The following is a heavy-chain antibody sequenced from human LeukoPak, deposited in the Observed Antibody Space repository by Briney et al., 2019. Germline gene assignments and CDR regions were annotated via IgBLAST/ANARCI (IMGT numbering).Heavy chain of an antibody. V-gene: IGHV1-69*13. CDR2: IIPIFGTA. D-gene: IGHD2-2*01. CDR3: ARSXTSCYFDLSLCYRKGLDY. J-gene: IGHJ4*02. Sequence: SVKVSCKASGGTFSSYAISWVRQAPGQGLEWMGGIIPIFGTANYAQKFQGRVTITADESTSTAYMELSSLRSEDTAVYYCARSXTSCYFDLSLCYRKGLDYWGQGTLVTVSS. CDR1: GGTFSSYA.